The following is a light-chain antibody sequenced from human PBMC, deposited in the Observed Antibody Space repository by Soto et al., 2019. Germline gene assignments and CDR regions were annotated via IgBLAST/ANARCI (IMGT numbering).Light chain of an antibody. V-gene: IGKV3-15*01. J-gene: IGKJ1*01. Sequence: VMTQSPATLSVSPGERATLSCWASETVATNLAGYQQKPGHAPRLLISGASTRAAGISDRFRGSGSGTEFTLTISSLRSEDSAIYYCQQYFEWPPMTFGQGTKVEI. CDR3: QQYFEWPPMT. CDR2: GAS. CDR1: ETVATN.